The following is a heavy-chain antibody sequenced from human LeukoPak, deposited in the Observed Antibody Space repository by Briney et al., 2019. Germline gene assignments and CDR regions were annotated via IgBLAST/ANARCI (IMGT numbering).Heavy chain of an antibody. Sequence: GGSLRLSCAASGFTFSGSEMNWVRQAPGKGLEWVSGISSSGGSIYYADSVQGRFAISRDNAKKSLHLQMNSLRAEDTAVYYCAAAGFDYWGQGTLVTVSS. J-gene: IGHJ4*02. CDR1: GFTFSGSE. V-gene: IGHV3-48*03. CDR3: AAAGFDY. CDR2: ISSSGGSI.